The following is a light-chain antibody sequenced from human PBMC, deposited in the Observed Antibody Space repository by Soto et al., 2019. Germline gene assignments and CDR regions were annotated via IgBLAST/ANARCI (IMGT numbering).Light chain of an antibody. J-gene: IGLJ2*01. CDR2: EIS. CDR3: SSYTTSHTLV. CDR1: SSDVGASDF. V-gene: IGLV2-14*01. Sequence: QSALTQPASVSESPGQSITISCTGISSDVGASDFVSWYQQHPGKAPELIIYEISNRPSGVSSRFSGSKSGNTASLTISGLQAEDESDYYCSSYTTSHTLVFGGGTKVTVL.